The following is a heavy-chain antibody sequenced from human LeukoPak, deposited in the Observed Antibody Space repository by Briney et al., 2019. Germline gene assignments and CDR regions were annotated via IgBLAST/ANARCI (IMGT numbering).Heavy chain of an antibody. D-gene: IGHD3-3*01. V-gene: IGHV1-8*01. Sequence: ASVKVSCKASGYTFTSYDINWVRQAPGQGLEWMGWMNPNSGNTGYAQKFQGRVSMTRDTSTSTAYMELSSLRSEDTAVYYCARMKKPSYDFWSGYYGAFDIWGQGTMVTVSS. CDR1: GYTFTSYD. CDR2: MNPNSGNT. J-gene: IGHJ3*02. CDR3: ARMKKPSYDFWSGYYGAFDI.